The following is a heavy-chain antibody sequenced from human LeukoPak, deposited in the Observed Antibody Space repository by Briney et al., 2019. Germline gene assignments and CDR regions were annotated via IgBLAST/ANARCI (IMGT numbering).Heavy chain of an antibody. V-gene: IGHV4-39*07. CDR1: GGSISSSSYY. J-gene: IGHJ5*02. CDR2: IYYSGST. D-gene: IGHD4-17*01. Sequence: TLSLTCTVSGGSISSSSYYWGWIRQPPGKGLEWIGSIYYSGSTYYNPSLKSRVTISVDTSKNQFSLKLSSVTAADTAVYYCAREDYGDYWFDPWGQGTLVTVSS. CDR3: AREDYGDYWFDP.